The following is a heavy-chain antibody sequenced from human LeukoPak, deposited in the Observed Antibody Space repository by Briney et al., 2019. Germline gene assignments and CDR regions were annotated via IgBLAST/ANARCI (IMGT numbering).Heavy chain of an antibody. D-gene: IGHD1-26*01. CDR3: ARDPTSSWETAFDI. J-gene: IGHJ3*02. V-gene: IGHV3-21*01. CDR2: ISSSSNYI. Sequence: GGSLRLSCAASGFTFSSYRMSWVRQAPGKGLEWVSFISSSSNYIHYVDSVKGRFSISRDNAKNSLYLQMNSLRAEDTAVYYCARDPTSSWETAFDIWGQGTMVTVSS. CDR1: GFTFSSYR.